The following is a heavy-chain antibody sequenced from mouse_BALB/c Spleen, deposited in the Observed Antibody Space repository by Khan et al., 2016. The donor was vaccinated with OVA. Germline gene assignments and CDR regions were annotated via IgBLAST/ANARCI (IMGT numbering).Heavy chain of an antibody. CDR1: GYTFTSYW. J-gene: IGHJ2*01. CDR2: INPSSGYT. V-gene: IGHV1-7*01. Sequence: QVRLQQSGAELAKPGASVKMSCKASGYTFTSYWMHWVKQRPGQGLEWIGYINPSSGYTEYNQNFKDKATLTADKSSSTDYMQLSSLTSEDSAVYYCARDRIDYWGQGTTLTVSS. CDR3: ARDRIDY.